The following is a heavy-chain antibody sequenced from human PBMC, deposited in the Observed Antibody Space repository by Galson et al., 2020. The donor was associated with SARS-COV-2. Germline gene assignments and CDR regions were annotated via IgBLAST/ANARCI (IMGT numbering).Heavy chain of an antibody. J-gene: IGHJ5*02. Sequence: ASVKVSCKASGYTFTSYDINWVRQATGQGLEWMGWMNPNSGNTGYAQKFQGRVTMTRNTSISTAYMELSSLRSEDTAVYYCARGGHYGSGKSGDWFDPWGQGTLVTVSS. D-gene: IGHD3-10*01. V-gene: IGHV1-8*01. CDR1: GYTFTSYD. CDR3: ARGGHYGSGKSGDWFDP. CDR2: MNPNSGNT.